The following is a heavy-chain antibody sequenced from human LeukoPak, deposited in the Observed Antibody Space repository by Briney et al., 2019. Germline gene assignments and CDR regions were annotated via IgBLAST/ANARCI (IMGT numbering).Heavy chain of an antibody. CDR3: AKDLSGPFDS. CDR1: GFTFSSYW. CDR2: INSDGSST. J-gene: IGHJ4*01. D-gene: IGHD6-25*01. V-gene: IGHV3-74*01. Sequence: GGSLRLSCAASGFTFSSYWMHWVRQAPGKGLVWVSRINSDGSSTSYADSVRGRFSISRDNARNTLYLQVSSLRAEDTAVYYCAKDLSGPFDSWGHGTLVTVSS.